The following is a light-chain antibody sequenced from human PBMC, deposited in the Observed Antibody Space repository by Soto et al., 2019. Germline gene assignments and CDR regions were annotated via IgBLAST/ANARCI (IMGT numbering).Light chain of an antibody. CDR3: TSYPSSSTLL. J-gene: IGLJ1*01. CDR2: EVS. V-gene: IGLV2-14*01. CDR1: SSDVGGYNF. Sequence: QSVLTQPASVSGSPGQSITISCTGTSSDVGGYNFVSWYQHHPGKAPKLMIYEVSSRPSGVSNRFSGSKSGNTASLTISGLQAEDESDYYCTSYPSSSTLLFGTGTKVTVL.